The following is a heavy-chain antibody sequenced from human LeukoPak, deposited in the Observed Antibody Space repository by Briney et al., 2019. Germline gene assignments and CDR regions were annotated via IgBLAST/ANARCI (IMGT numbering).Heavy chain of an antibody. V-gene: IGHV4-34*01. J-gene: IGHJ5*02. CDR2: INHSGST. D-gene: IGHD4-17*01. CDR1: GGSFSGYY. CDR3: AREGTTVTTGGFDP. Sequence: QPSETLSLTCAVYGGSFSGYYWSWIRQPPGKGLEWIGEINHSGSTNYNPSLKSRVTISVDTSKNQFSLKLSSVTAADTAVYYCAREGTTVTTGGFDPWGREPWSPSPQ.